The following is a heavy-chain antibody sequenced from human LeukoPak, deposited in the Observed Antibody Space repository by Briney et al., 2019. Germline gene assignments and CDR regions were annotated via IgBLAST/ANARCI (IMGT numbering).Heavy chain of an antibody. CDR3: VKDNSIAVAGTFHY. D-gene: IGHD6-19*01. Sequence: GGSLRLSCAASGFTFDDYGMHWVRHAPGKGLEWVSGISWNSGSIGYADSVKGRFTISRDNAKNSLYLQMNSLRAEDTALYYCVKDNSIAVAGTFHYWGQGTLVTVSS. CDR1: GFTFDDYG. J-gene: IGHJ4*02. CDR2: ISWNSGSI. V-gene: IGHV3-9*01.